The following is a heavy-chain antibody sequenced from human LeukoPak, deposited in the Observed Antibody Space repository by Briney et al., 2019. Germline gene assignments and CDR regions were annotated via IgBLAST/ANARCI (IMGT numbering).Heavy chain of an antibody. D-gene: IGHD6-13*01. V-gene: IGHV1-2*02. CDR3: AREPPSAANYYYGMDV. Sequence: ASVKVSCKASGYTFTGYYMHCVRQAPGQGREWMGWINPNSGGTNYAQKFQGRVTMTRDTSISTAYMDLSRLRSDDTAVYYCAREPPSAANYYYGMDVWGQGTTVTVSS. CDR1: GYTFTGYY. J-gene: IGHJ6*02. CDR2: INPNSGGT.